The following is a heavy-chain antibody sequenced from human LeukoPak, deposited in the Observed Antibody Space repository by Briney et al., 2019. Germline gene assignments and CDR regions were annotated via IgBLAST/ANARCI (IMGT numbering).Heavy chain of an antibody. CDR1: GDSISNYY. Sequence: KSSQTLSLTCIVSGDSISNYYWSWIRQPAGKGLEWIGRIYTSGSTNYNPSLKSRVTMSVDTSKNQFSLKLTSVTAADTAVYYYAREAAAGTFYFDYWGQGTLVTVSS. V-gene: IGHV4-4*07. D-gene: IGHD6-13*01. CDR3: AREAAAGTFYFDY. CDR2: IYTSGST. J-gene: IGHJ4*02.